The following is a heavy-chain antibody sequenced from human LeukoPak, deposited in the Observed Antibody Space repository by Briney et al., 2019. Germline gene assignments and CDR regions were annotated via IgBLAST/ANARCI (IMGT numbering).Heavy chain of an antibody. V-gene: IGHV3-30*02. CDR2: IRYDGSNK. CDR1: GFTFSSYG. Sequence: PGGSLRLSCAASGFTFSSYGMHWVRQAPGKGLEWVAFIRYDGSNKYYADSVKGQFTISRDNSKNTLYLQMNSLRAEDTAVYYCAKEYYDFWSGYLNAFDIWGQGTMVTVSS. CDR3: AKEYYDFWSGYLNAFDI. J-gene: IGHJ3*02. D-gene: IGHD3-3*01.